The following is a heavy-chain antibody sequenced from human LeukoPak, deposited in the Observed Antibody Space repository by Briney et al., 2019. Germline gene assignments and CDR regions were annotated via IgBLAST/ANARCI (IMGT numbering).Heavy chain of an antibody. D-gene: IGHD3-22*01. J-gene: IGHJ4*02. Sequence: ASVEVSCKASGYTFTSYGISWVRQAPGQGLEWMGWISAYNGNTNYAQKLQGRVTMTTDTSTSTAYMELRSLRSDDTAVYYCARVPLYDDSSPPYYWGQGTLVTVSS. CDR3: ARVPLYDDSSPPYY. V-gene: IGHV1-18*01. CDR1: GYTFTSYG. CDR2: ISAYNGNT.